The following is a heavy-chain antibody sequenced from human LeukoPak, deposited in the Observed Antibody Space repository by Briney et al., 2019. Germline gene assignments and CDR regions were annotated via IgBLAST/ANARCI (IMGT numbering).Heavy chain of an antibody. CDR2: IWYDGSNK. Sequence: GRSLRLSCAASGFTFSSYGMHWVRQAPGKGLEWVAVIWYDGSNKYYADSVKGRFTISRDNSKNTLYLQMNSLRAEDTAVYYCAKALPQGWLKNYYGMDVWGKGTTVTVSS. CDR3: AKALPQGWLKNYYGMDV. D-gene: IGHD6-19*01. CDR1: GFTFSSYG. V-gene: IGHV3-33*06. J-gene: IGHJ6*04.